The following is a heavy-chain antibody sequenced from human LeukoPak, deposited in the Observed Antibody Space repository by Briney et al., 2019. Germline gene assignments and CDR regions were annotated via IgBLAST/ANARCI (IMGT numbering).Heavy chain of an antibody. J-gene: IGHJ3*02. Sequence: ASVKVSCKASGYTFTSYGISWVRQAPGQGLEWMGWISAYNGNTNYAQKLQGRVTMTTDTSTSTAYMELRSLRSDDTAVYYCAGGSSSGYYQQYAFDIWGQGTMVTVSS. CDR2: ISAYNGNT. V-gene: IGHV1-18*01. D-gene: IGHD3-22*01. CDR3: AGGSSSGYYQQYAFDI. CDR1: GYTFTSYG.